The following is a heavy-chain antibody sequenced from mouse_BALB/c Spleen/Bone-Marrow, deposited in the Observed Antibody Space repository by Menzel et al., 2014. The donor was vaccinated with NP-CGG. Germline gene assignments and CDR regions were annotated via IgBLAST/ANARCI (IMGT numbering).Heavy chain of an antibody. CDR3: ARSYCGRAMDY. J-gene: IGHJ4*01. V-gene: IGHV1S41*01. CDR2: IAPGSGST. Sequence: DLVKPGASVKLSCKASGYTFTSYWINWIKQRPGQGLEWIGRIAPGSGSTYYDEMFKGKATLTVDTSSSTAYIQLSRLSSEDSAVYFCARSYCGRAMDYWGQGTSVTVSS. D-gene: IGHD1-1*01. CDR1: GYTFTSYW.